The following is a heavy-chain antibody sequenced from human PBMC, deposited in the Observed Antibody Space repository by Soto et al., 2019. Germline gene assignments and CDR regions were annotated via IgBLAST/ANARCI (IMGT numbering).Heavy chain of an antibody. J-gene: IGHJ3*02. CDR1: GDSVSSNSVA. D-gene: IGHD3-3*01. CDR2: TYYRSKWYN. V-gene: IGHV6-1*01. Sequence: QVQLQQSGPGLVKPSQTLSLTCAISGDSVSSNSVAWNWIRQSPSRGLEWLGRTYYRSKWYNDYEVTEKGRITINPDTSKNQFSLQLNSVTPEDTAVYYCARGRFNAFGIWGQGTMVTVSS. CDR3: ARGRFNAFGI.